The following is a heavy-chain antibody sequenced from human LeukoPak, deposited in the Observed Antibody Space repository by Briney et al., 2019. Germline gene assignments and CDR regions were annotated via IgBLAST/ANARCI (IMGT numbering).Heavy chain of an antibody. V-gene: IGHV1-46*01. CDR3: ARDSYSSTAYYYYGMDV. CDR2: INPSGGST. J-gene: IGHJ6*02. Sequence: ASVKVSCKASGYTFTSYYMHWVRQAPGQGLEWTGIINPSGGSTSYAQKFQGRVTMTRDTSTSTVYMELSSLRSEDTAVYYCARDSYSSTAYYYYGMDVWGQGTTVTVSS. D-gene: IGHD6-13*01. CDR1: GYTFTSYY.